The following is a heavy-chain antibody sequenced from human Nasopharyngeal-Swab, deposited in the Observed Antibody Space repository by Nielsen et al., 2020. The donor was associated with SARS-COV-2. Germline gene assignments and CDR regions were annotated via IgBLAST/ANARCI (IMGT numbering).Heavy chain of an antibody. CDR1: GFTFGDYA. J-gene: IGHJ4*02. Sequence: GESLKIPCAASGFTFGDYAMSWFRQAPGKGLEWVGFIRTKAYGGTTEYAASMKGRFTISRDDSKSIAYLQMNSLKTEDTAVYYCTRGYDFWSGYYTQIPKFDYWGQGTLVTVSS. D-gene: IGHD3-3*01. V-gene: IGHV3-49*03. CDR3: TRGYDFWSGYYTQIPKFDY. CDR2: IRTKAYGGTT.